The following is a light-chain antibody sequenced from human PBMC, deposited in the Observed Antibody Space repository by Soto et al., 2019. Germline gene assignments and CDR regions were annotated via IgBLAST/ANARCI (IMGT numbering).Light chain of an antibody. J-gene: IGKJ5*01. CDR1: QSVSSN. CDR2: DAS. V-gene: IGKV3-15*01. Sequence: EVVMTQSPATLSVSPGERATLSCGASQSVSSNLAWYQQKPGQAPRLLIYDASTRATGIPARFSGSGSGTEFTLTISSLQSEDVAVYYCQQYNNCPPITFGQGTRLE. CDR3: QQYNNCPPIT.